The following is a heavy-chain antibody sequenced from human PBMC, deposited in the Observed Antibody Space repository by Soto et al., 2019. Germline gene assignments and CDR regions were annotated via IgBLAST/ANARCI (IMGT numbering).Heavy chain of an antibody. V-gene: IGHV3-30*04. J-gene: IGHJ6*02. CDR1: GSISRSYA. CDR2: ISYDGSNK. D-gene: IGHD3-10*01. Sequence: QGHLLEPGGGVVHPGPSLKPLGEASGSISRSYAMHGARQAPGKGLGGVAVISYDGSNKYYAESVKGRFIISRDKSENTLYLQMNSLRAEDTAVYYCAKDLGSGKPYYYYAMDVWGQGTTVTVSS. CDR3: AKDLGSGKPYYYYAMDV.